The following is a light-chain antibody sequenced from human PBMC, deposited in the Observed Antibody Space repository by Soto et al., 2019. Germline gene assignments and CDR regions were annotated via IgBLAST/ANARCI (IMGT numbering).Light chain of an antibody. Sequence: QSALTQPPSASGSPGQSVTISCTGSSSDVGGYNYVSWYRQHPGKAPKLMIYEVSKRPSGVPDRFSGSKSGNTASLTVSGLQAEGEADYYCSSYAGSNNYVVFGGGTKLTVL. CDR3: SSYAGSNNYVV. J-gene: IGLJ2*01. V-gene: IGLV2-8*01. CDR1: SSDVGGYNY. CDR2: EVS.